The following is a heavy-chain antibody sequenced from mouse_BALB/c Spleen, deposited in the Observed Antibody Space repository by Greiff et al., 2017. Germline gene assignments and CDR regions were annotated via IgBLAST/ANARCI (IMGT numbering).Heavy chain of an antibody. Sequence: LVESGGGLVKPGGSLKLSCAASGFTFSSYAMSWVRQSPEKRLEWVAEISSGGSYTYYPDTVTGRFTISRDNAKNTLYLEMSSLRSEDTAMYYCGRETTGFAYWGQGTLVTVSA. D-gene: IGHD1-1*01. CDR2: ISSGGSYT. CDR1: GFTFSSYA. V-gene: IGHV5-9-4*01. J-gene: IGHJ3*01. CDR3: GRETTGFAY.